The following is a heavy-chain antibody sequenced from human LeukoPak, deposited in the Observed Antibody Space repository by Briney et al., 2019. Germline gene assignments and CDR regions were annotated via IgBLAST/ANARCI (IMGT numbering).Heavy chain of an antibody. D-gene: IGHD3-3*01. CDR3: ARGRFVDAFDI. Sequence: SETLSLTCSVSGGSISSYYWGWLRPPPGKGLEWIGYIYYSGSTKYKPSLKSRVTISVDTSKNQFSLKLSSVTAADTAVYYCARGRFVDAFDICGQGTMVTVSS. J-gene: IGHJ3*02. CDR2: IYYSGST. V-gene: IGHV4-59*01. CDR1: GGSISSYY.